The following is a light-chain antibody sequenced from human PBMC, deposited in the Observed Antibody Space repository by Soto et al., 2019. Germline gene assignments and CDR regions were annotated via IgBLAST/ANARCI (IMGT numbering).Light chain of an antibody. Sequence: QSALTQPASVSGSPGQSITISCTGASSDVGDYSYVSWYQHHPGQAPELLIYDVSNRPSGVSHRFSGSKSGNTASLTISGLQAEDEADYYCCSYTSISTGVLFGGGTKVTVL. J-gene: IGLJ2*01. CDR2: DVS. V-gene: IGLV2-14*03. CDR3: CSYTSISTGVL. CDR1: SSDVGDYSY.